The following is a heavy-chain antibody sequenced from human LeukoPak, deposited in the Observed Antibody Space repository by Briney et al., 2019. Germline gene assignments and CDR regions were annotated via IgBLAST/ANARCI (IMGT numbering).Heavy chain of an antibody. Sequence: SETLSLTCTVSGGSISSYYWSWIRQPPGKGLEWIGYIYYSGSTNYNPSLKSRVTISVDTSKNQFSLKLSSVTAADTAVYYCARGGGSTKTDYYDSSPPLVAFDIWGQGTMVTVSS. J-gene: IGHJ3*02. CDR1: GGSISSYY. CDR2: IYYSGST. V-gene: IGHV4-59*01. CDR3: ARGGGSTKTDYYDSSPPLVAFDI. D-gene: IGHD3-22*01.